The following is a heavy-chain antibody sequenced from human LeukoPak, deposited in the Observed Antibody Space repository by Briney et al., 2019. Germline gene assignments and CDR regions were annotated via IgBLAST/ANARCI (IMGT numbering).Heavy chain of an antibody. CDR1: GITFRSYA. V-gene: IGHV3-23*01. CDR3: AKGSSSSPSDFDY. CDR2: ISGSGGST. J-gene: IGHJ4*02. Sequence: GGSLRLSCVASGITFRSYAMSWVRQAPGKGLEWVSAISGSGGSTYYADSVKGRFTISRDNSKNTLYLQMNSLRAEDTAVYYCAKGSSSSPSDFDYWGQGTLVTVSS. D-gene: IGHD6-6*01.